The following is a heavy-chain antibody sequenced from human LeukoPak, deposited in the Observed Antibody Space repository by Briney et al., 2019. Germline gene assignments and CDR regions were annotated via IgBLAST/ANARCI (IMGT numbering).Heavy chain of an antibody. CDR3: AREGCSGGSCYSGAHHWFDP. J-gene: IGHJ5*02. CDR1: GGSISSYY. D-gene: IGHD2-15*01. V-gene: IGHV4-59*01. Sequence: PSETLSLTCTVSGGSISSYYWSWIRQPPGKGLEWIGYIYYSGSTNYNPSLKSRVTVSVDTSKNQFSLKLSSVTAADTAVYYCAREGCSGGSCYSGAHHWFDPGGQGTLVTVSS. CDR2: IYYSGST.